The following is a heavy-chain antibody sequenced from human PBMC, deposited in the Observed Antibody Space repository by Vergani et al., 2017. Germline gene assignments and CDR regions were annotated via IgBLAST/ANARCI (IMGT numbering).Heavy chain of an antibody. CDR3: ARSAPYSDFWSGYSLLDYYYGMDV. V-gene: IGHV3-21*01. D-gene: IGHD3-3*01. CDR1: GFTFSSYS. J-gene: IGHJ6*02. Sequence: EVQLVESGGGLVKPGGSLRLSCAASGFTFSSYSMNWVRQAPGKGLEWVSSISSSSSYIYYADSVKGRFTLSRDNAKNELYLQMNSLRAEDTAGYYCARSAPYSDFWSGYSLLDYYYGMDVWGQGTTVTVSS. CDR2: ISSSSSYI.